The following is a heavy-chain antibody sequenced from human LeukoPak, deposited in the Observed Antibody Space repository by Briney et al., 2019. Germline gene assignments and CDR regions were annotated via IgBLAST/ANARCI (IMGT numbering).Heavy chain of an antibody. Sequence: GGSLRLSCAASVFTFSSYAMHWVRQAPGKGLEYVSAISSNGGSTYYANSVKGRFTISRDNSKNTLYLQMGSLRAEDMAVYYCARFSDSSGYYYFDYWGQGTLATVSS. D-gene: IGHD3-22*01. CDR3: ARFSDSSGYYYFDY. V-gene: IGHV3-64*01. CDR1: VFTFSSYA. J-gene: IGHJ4*02. CDR2: ISSNGGST.